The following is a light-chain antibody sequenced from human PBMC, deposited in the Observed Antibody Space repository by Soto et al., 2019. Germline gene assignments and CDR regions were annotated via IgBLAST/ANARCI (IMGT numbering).Light chain of an antibody. J-gene: IGLJ3*02. CDR3: SSYAGRDIGV. CDR1: SVDINY. Sequence: QSALTQPPSASGSRGQSVTISCTGTSVDINYVSWFQQHPSKAPKLIICEVTKRPSGVPDRFSGSKSGNTASLTGSGLQYVDEADYYCSSYAGRDIGVFGGGTKLTVL. CDR2: EVT. V-gene: IGLV2-8*01.